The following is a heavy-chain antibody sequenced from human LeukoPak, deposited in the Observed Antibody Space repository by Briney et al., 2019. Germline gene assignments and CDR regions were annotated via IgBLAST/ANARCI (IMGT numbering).Heavy chain of an antibody. D-gene: IGHD3-10*01. CDR1: GGTFSSYA. CDR2: IIPIFGTA. J-gene: IGHJ6*03. V-gene: IGHV1-69*05. CDR3: ARSGITMVRGVPPNYMDV. Sequence: GASVKVSCKASGGTFSSYAISWVRQAPGQGLEWMGGIIPIFGTANYAQKFQGRVTITTDESTSTAYMELSSLRSEDTAVYYCARSGITMVRGVPPNYMDVWGKGTTVTVSS.